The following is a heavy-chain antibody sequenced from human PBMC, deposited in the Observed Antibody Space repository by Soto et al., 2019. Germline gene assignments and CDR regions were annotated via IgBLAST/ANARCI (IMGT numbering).Heavy chain of an antibody. V-gene: IGHV3-11*01. Sequence: QVHLVESGGGLVKPGGSLRLSCAASGFTFSDYYIHWIRQAPGKGLEWVSYIIESGDTIHYADAVQGRFTISRDNAKSSLYLHMSSLRDEDTAVYYCARVGCSAICFSDWFDPWGQGTLVTVSS. CDR3: ARVGCSAICFSDWFDP. J-gene: IGHJ5*02. CDR1: GFTFSDYY. CDR2: IIESGDTI. D-gene: IGHD2-2*01.